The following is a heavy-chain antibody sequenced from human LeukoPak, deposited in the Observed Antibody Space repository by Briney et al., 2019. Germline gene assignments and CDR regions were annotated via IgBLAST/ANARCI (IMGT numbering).Heavy chain of an antibody. Sequence: PGGSLRLSCAASGFSTSTYSMGWVRQAPGKGLEWVSYIGSTSIYADSVKGRFTISRDNAKNSLFLQMNSQRAEDTAVYYCARDGPPVGAGDFDYWGQGTPVTVSS. CDR3: ARDGPPVGAGDFDY. V-gene: IGHV3-48*01. CDR1: GFSTSTYS. D-gene: IGHD3-10*01. J-gene: IGHJ4*02. CDR2: IGSTSI.